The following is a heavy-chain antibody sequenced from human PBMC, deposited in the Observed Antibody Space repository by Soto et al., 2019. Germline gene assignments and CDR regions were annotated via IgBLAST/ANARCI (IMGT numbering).Heavy chain of an antibody. CDR1: GYGFTRHY. Sequence: ASVKVSCKAIGYGFTRHYIHWVRQAPGQGLEWMGRIIPSGVIAAYAQKFQGRVTITTDTSTSTAYMELSSLRSEDTAVYYCAYSGYDVSGVTTFDYWGQGTLVSAPQ. J-gene: IGHJ4*02. CDR3: AYSGYDVSGVTTFDY. CDR2: IIPSGVIA. D-gene: IGHD5-12*01. V-gene: IGHV1-46*01.